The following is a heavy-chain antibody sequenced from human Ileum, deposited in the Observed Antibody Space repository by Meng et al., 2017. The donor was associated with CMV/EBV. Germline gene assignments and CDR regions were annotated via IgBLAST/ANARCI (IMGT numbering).Heavy chain of an antibody. CDR2: IYRGDDK. CDR3: AHFVGGYYPSRPDY. D-gene: IGHD1-26*01. V-gene: IGHV2-5*02. Sequence: QITLNEACPTLVKPTQTLTLTCSCSGFSPSTSGEGVGWIRQPPGKALEWLALIYRGDDKRYSPSLNSRLTIAKDTSKNEVVLTLTNMGPIDTGTYYCAHFVGGYYPSRPDYWGQGTLVTVSS. J-gene: IGHJ4*02. CDR1: GFSPSTSGEG.